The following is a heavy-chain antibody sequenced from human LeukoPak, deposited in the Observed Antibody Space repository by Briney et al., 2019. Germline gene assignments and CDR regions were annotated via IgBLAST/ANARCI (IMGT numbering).Heavy chain of an antibody. CDR1: GSSINSHY. D-gene: IGHD1-26*01. J-gene: IGHJ3*02. CDR3: ATNRVGTYDRPFDI. V-gene: IGHV4-59*08. CDR2: IHYTGTT. Sequence: PSETLSLTCIVSGSSINSHYWSWIRQPPGKGLEWIGDIHYTGTTKYNPSVKSRVTISIDTSKSQFSLELSSVTATDTAVYFCATNRVGTYDRPFDIWGQGTMVTVSS.